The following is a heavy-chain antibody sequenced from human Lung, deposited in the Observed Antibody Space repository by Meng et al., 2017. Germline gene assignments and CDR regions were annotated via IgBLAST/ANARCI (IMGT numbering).Heavy chain of an antibody. J-gene: IGHJ4*02. CDR3: ARGPTTMAHDFDY. Sequence: QGQLQQCGDVVLKPSETLPLTCVVSGGSFSDYYWSWIRQPPGKGLEWIGEINHSGSTNYNPSLESRATISVDTSQNNLSLKLSSVTAADSAVYYCARGPTTMAHDFDYWGQGTLVTVSS. CDR2: INHSGST. V-gene: IGHV4-34*01. D-gene: IGHD4-11*01. CDR1: GGSFSDYY.